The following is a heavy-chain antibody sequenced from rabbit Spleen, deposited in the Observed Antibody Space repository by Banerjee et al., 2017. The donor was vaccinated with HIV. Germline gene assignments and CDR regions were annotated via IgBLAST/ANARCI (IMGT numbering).Heavy chain of an antibody. D-gene: IGHD1-1*01. CDR1: GFDLSSSNW. J-gene: IGHJ3*01. CDR3: ARDLVGVIGWNFYL. Sequence: QEQLVESGGGLVKPEGSLTLTCKASGFDLSSSNWICWVRQAPGKGLEWIACVHTGDGGTVYATWAKGRFTISRTSSTTVTLRMTSLTAADRAAYFCARDLVGVIGWNFYLWGQGTLVTVS. CDR2: VHTGDGGT. V-gene: IGHV1S45*01.